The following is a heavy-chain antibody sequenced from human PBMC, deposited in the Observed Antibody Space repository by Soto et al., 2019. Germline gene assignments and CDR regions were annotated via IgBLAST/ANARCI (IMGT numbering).Heavy chain of an antibody. Sequence: QVQLVESGGGVVQPGRSLRLSCAASAFTFSRHGMHWVRQAPGKGLQWVGVIWSDGSNEVYADSVKGRFIISRDNSKNILYLQMNSLRAEDTAVYYCARERTFGDNKHNYMDVWGTGITVTVSS. CDR2: IWSDGSNE. V-gene: IGHV3-33*01. J-gene: IGHJ6*03. D-gene: IGHD3-10*01. CDR3: ARERTFGDNKHNYMDV. CDR1: AFTFSRHG.